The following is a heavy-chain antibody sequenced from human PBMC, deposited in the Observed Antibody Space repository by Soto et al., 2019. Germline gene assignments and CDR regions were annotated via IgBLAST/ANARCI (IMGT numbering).Heavy chain of an antibody. Sequence: QVQLVESGGGVVQPGRSLRLSCAASGFTFSRYGMHWVRQAPGKGLEWVAVILYDGSNKYHADSVKGRFTISRDNSKNTLYLQMSSLRAEDTAMYYCAKDHVGGYSGSYYVDYWGQGALVTVSS. CDR2: ILYDGSNK. V-gene: IGHV3-30*18. CDR3: AKDHVGGYSGSYYVDY. D-gene: IGHD1-26*01. CDR1: GFTFSRYG. J-gene: IGHJ4*02.